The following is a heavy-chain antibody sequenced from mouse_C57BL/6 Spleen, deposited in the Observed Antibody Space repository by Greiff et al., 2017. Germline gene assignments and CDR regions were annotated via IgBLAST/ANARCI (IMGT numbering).Heavy chain of an antibody. CDR1: GYTFTSYW. J-gene: IGHJ2*01. V-gene: IGHV1-61*01. CDR3: ARWGSPTSYFDD. Sequence: VQLQQPGAELVRPGSSVKLSCKASGYTFTSYWMDWVKQRPGQGLEWIGNIYPSDSETHYNQKFKDKATLTVDKSSSTAYMQLSSLTSEDSAVYYWARWGSPTSYFDDWGQGTTLTVSS. CDR2: IYPSDSET.